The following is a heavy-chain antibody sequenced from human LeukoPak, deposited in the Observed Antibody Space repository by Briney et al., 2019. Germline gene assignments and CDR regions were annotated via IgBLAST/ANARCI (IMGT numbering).Heavy chain of an antibody. D-gene: IGHD4/OR15-4a*01. CDR2: ISGDGVSP. Sequence: GGSLRLSCAASGFTFSIYAMSWVRQAPGKGLEWVSAISGDGVSPYYADSVRGRFTISKDNSKNTLYLQMDSLRVEDTAVYFCARDPGAFPYFFDCWGQGTLVTVSS. J-gene: IGHJ4*02. V-gene: IGHV3-23*01. CDR1: GFTFSIYA. CDR3: ARDPGAFPYFFDC.